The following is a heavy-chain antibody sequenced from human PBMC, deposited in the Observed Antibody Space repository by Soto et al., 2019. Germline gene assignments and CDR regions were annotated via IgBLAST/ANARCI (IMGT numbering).Heavy chain of an antibody. CDR2: ISGSGGST. J-gene: IGHJ3*02. CDR3: AKAGSCSSTSCYENAFDI. Sequence: PGGSLRLSCAASGFTCSRDAMSWVRQAPGKGLEWVSAISGSGGSTYYADSVKGRFTISRDNSKNTLYLQMNSLRAEDTAVYYCAKAGSCSSTSCYENAFDIWGQGTMVTVSS. V-gene: IGHV3-23*01. D-gene: IGHD2-2*01. CDR1: GFTCSRDA.